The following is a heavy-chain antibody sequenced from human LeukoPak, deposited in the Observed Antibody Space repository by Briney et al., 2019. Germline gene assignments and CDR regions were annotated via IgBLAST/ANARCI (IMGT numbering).Heavy chain of an antibody. CDR2: ISYSGST. CDR3: AIPQIGYNYGYHFDS. D-gene: IGHD5-18*01. CDR1: GGSFSSSNYY. J-gene: IGHJ4*02. Sequence: PSETLSLTCSVAGGSFSSSNYYWGWIRQPPGKGLEWIGSISYSGSTFYNPSLKSRVTISVDTSKSHFSLKLSSVTAADTALYYCAIPQIGYNYGYHFDSWGQGTLVTVSS. V-gene: IGHV4-39*02.